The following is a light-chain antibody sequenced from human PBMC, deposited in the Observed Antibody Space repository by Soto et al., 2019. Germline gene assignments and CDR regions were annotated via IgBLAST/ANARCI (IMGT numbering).Light chain of an antibody. CDR1: HGIRND. J-gene: IGKJ1*01. V-gene: IGKV1-13*02. CDR3: QQYHRYST. Sequence: AIQMTQSPSSLSSSVGDRVTITCRASHGIRNDLGWYQQKPGKAPNLLIYDVSTLDSGVPSRFSGSASGTEFTLTISSLESDDFATYYCQQYHRYSTFGQGTKVDIK. CDR2: DVS.